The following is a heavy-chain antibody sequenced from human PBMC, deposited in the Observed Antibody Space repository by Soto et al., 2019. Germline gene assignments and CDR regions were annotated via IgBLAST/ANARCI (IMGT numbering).Heavy chain of an antibody. V-gene: IGHV3-21*01. CDR2: ISSSSSYI. Sequence: EVQLVESGGGLVKPGGSLRLSCAASGFTFSSYSMNWVRQAPGKGLEWVSSISSSSSYIYYADSVKGRFTISRDNAKNSLYLQMNSLRAEDTAVYYCARVAADYAPGFYYYAMDAWGQGTTVTVSS. CDR1: GFTFSSYS. D-gene: IGHD4-17*01. J-gene: IGHJ6*02. CDR3: ARVAADYAPGFYYYAMDA.